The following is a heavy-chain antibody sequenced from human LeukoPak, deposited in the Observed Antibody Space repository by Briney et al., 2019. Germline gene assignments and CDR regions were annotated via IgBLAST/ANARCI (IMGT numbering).Heavy chain of an antibody. D-gene: IGHD4-17*01. V-gene: IGHV1-18*01. CDR3: ARTVTTSSYYFDY. J-gene: IGHJ4*02. CDR1: GYTFTTYG. CDR2: ISGYDGNT. Sequence: ASVKVSCTASGYTFTTYGVSWVRQAPGQGLEWMGWISGYDGNTNYAQKLRGRVTMTTDTSTSTAYMDLRSLGSDDTALYYCARTVTTSSYYFDYWGQGTLVTVSS.